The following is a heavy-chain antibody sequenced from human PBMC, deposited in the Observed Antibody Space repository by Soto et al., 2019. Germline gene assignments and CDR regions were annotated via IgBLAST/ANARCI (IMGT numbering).Heavy chain of an antibody. CDR3: ARETHDDFWSGSDP. V-gene: IGHV1-69*13. D-gene: IGHD3-3*01. J-gene: IGHJ5*02. Sequence: ASVKVSCKASGGTFSSYAISWVRQAPGQGLEWMGGIIPIFGTANYAQKFQGRVTITADESTSTAYMELSSLRSEDTAVYYCARETHDDFWSGSDPWGQGTLVTVSS. CDR2: IIPIFGTA. CDR1: GGTFSSYA.